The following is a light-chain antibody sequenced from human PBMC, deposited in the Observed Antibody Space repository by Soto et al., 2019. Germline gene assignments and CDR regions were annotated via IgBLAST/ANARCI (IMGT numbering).Light chain of an antibody. CDR1: QDISSW. CDR3: QQANSFPLT. Sequence: DIQMTQSPSSVSASVGDRVTITCRASQDISSWLAWYQQKPGIAPKLLIYAASSLQSGVPSRFSGSGSGTDLTLTISSLQSEDFATYYCQQANSFPLTFGGGTKVEMK. V-gene: IGKV1-12*01. CDR2: AAS. J-gene: IGKJ4*01.